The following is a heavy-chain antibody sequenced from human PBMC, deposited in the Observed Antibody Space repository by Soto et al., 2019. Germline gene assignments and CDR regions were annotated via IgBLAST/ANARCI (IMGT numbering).Heavy chain of an antibody. CDR2: IHPGDSDT. D-gene: IGHD4-17*01. V-gene: IGHV5-51*01. CDR3: TLSYGDSYYYYYGMDV. CDR1: GFSFSRYT. J-gene: IGHJ6*02. Sequence: PGAFLKISCGASGFSFSRYTVGWLRQVPRKGLEWMGVIHPGDSDTIYSPSFQGQVTISADKSISTAYLQWSSLKASDTAMYYCTLSYGDSYYYYYGMDVWGQGTTVTVSS.